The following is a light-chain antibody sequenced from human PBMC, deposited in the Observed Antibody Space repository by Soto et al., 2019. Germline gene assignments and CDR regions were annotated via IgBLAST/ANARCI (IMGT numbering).Light chain of an antibody. CDR3: QQRSNWPSYT. J-gene: IGKJ2*01. Sequence: EIVLTQSPATLSLSPGERATLSCRASQSVSSYLAWYQQKPDQAPRLLIYDASNRATGIPARFSGSGSGTDFTLTISSLEPEDFAVYYCQQRSNWPSYTFGQGTKLEIK. V-gene: IGKV3-11*01. CDR1: QSVSSY. CDR2: DAS.